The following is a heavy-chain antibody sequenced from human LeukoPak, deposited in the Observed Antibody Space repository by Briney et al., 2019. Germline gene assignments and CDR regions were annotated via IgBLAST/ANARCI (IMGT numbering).Heavy chain of an antibody. D-gene: IGHD1-26*01. CDR3: GRHQNGGTYPIDY. CDR2: IYYSGST. CDR1: GGSISSFY. V-gene: IGHV4-59*08. J-gene: IGHJ4*02. Sequence: KPSETLSRTCTVSGGSISSFYWSWIRQPPGKGLEFIGHIYYSGSTNYNPSLKSRVTMSVDTSKNQFSLKLTSVTAADTAIYYCGRHQNGGTYPIDYWGQGTLVTVSS.